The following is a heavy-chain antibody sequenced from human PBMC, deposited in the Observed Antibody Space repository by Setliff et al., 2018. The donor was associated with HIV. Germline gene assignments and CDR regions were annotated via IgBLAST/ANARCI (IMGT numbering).Heavy chain of an antibody. D-gene: IGHD3-3*01. CDR3: ATDGHIGVVINDAFDI. J-gene: IGHJ3*02. V-gene: IGHV1-46*01. CDR1: GYTFTSYY. Sequence: AASVKVSCKASGYTFTSYYMHWVRQAPGQGLEWMGIINPSGGSTSYAQKFQGRVTMTRDTSTSTVYMELSSLGSEDTAVYYCATDGHIGVVINDAFDIWGQGTMVTVSS. CDR2: INPSGGST.